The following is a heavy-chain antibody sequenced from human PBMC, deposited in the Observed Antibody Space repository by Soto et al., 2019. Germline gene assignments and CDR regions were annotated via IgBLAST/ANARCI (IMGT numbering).Heavy chain of an antibody. CDR2: ISAHNGNT. D-gene: IGHD1-1*01. J-gene: IGHJ4*02. CDR1: GYAFTTYG. V-gene: IGHV1-18*01. Sequence: QVHLVQSGAEVKKPGASVKVSCKGSGYAFTTYGITWVRQAPGQGLEWMGWISAHNGNTNYAQKLQGRVTVTRDTSASAAYTELRSLRSDVTAGYYCARGRYGDYWGQGALVTVSS. CDR3: ARGRYGDY.